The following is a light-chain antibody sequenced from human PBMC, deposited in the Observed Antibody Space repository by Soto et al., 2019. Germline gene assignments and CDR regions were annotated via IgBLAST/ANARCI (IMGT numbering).Light chain of an antibody. CDR1: SSNLGDNT. CDR2: SYD. CDR3: AAWDATLDGHV. Sequence: QSVLTQPPSASGTPGQRVTISCSTSSSNLGDNTVNWYQHVPGTAPKLLIYSYDQRPSGVPDRFSGSRSGTSASLAISGLQSEDEADYYCAAWDATLDGHVFGTGTKVTVL. J-gene: IGLJ1*01. V-gene: IGLV1-44*01.